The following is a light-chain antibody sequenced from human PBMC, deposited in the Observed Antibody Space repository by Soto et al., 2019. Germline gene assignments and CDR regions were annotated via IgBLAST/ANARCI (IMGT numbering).Light chain of an antibody. CDR3: RQYGTSPFT. J-gene: IGKJ2*01. V-gene: IGKV3-20*01. CDR2: GSS. Sequence: EIVLTQSPDTLSLSPGERATLSCRASQSVSSNYVAWYQQKPGQAPRLLTHGSSSRATGVPDRFSGRGSGTTFTLVISRLEPEDFPVYYCRQYGTSPFTFGQGPRWIS. CDR1: QSVSSNY.